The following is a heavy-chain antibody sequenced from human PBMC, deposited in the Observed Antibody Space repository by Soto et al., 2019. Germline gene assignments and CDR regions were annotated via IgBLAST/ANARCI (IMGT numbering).Heavy chain of an antibody. V-gene: IGHV3-15*01. CDR1: GFTFSNAW. CDR2: IKGEADGGTT. J-gene: IGHJ4*02. D-gene: IGHD3-22*01. Sequence: HLVESGGGLVKPGGSLRLSCAASGFTFSNAWMSWVRQAPGKGLEWVGRIKGEADGGTTDYAAPVKSRITISRDHSKDTLYLQMNSLKTEDTAVYYCTTGLSNGYYNFDYWGQGTPVTVSS. CDR3: TTGLSNGYYNFDY.